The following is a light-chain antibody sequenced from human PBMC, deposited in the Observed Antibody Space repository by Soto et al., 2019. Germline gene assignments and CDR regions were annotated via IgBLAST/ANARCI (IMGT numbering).Light chain of an antibody. V-gene: IGLV2-23*01. J-gene: IGLJ2*01. CDR2: EGS. Sequence: LTQPASVSGSPGQSITISCTGTSSDVGSYNLVSWYQQHPGKAPKLMIYEGSKRPSGVSNRFSGSKSGNTASLTISGLQAEDEADYYCCSYAGSSTLFGGGTQLTVL. CDR3: CSYAGSSTL. CDR1: SSDVGSYNL.